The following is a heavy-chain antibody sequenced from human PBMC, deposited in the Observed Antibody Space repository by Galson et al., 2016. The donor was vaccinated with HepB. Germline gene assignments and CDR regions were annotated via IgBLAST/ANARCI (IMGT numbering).Heavy chain of an antibody. CDR1: GFTFSSYW. D-gene: IGHD2-21*01. J-gene: IGHJ4*02. CDR3: ANIPRRGPFDY. Sequence: SLRLSCAASGFTFSSYWMSWVRQAPGRGLEWVANIKEDGSEKYDVDSVKGRFTISRDNAKNSLYLQMNSLRAEDTAVYYCANIPRRGPFDYWGQGTQVTGTS. V-gene: IGHV3-7*03. CDR2: IKEDGSEK.